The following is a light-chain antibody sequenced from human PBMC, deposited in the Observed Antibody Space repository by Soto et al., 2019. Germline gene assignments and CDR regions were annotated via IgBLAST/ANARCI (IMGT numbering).Light chain of an antibody. CDR1: SGHSSYA. CDR2: LNNDGSH. J-gene: IGLJ2*01. CDR3: QTWGTGFQF. V-gene: IGLV4-69*01. Sequence: QSVLTQSPSASASLGASVKLTCTLSSGHSSYAIAWHQKQPGKGPRYLMDLNNDGSHTKGDGIPDRFSVSSSGADRFLSISILQTEDEADYYCQTWGTGFQFFGGGTKLTVL.